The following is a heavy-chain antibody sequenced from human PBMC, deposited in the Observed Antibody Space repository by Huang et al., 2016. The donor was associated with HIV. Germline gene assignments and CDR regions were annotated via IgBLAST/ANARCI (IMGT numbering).Heavy chain of an antibody. J-gene: IGHJ4*02. Sequence: EVQLVESGGGLVKPGGSLRLSCAASGFTFSKAWMSWVRQAPGKGLEWVGRIKSKTDGGTTDYTAPVKGIFTISRDDSRNTLYLQMNSLKTEDTAVYYCTTHLDYYDSSGYYFGNYWGQGTLVTVSS. CDR2: IKSKTDGGTT. V-gene: IGHV3-15*01. D-gene: IGHD3-22*01. CDR1: GFTFSKAW. CDR3: TTHLDYYDSSGYYFGNY.